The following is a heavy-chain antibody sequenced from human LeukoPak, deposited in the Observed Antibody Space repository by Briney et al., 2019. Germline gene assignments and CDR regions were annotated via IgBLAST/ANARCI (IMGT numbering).Heavy chain of an antibody. Sequence: SVKVSCKASGGTFSSYAISWVRQAPGQGLEWMGGIIPIFGTANYAQKFQGRVTITTDESTSTAYMELSSLRSEDTAVYYCARGHLTAYGDDAFDIWGQGTMVTVSS. D-gene: IGHD4-17*01. CDR3: ARGHLTAYGDDAFDI. CDR1: GGTFSSYA. CDR2: IIPIFGTA. V-gene: IGHV1-69*05. J-gene: IGHJ3*02.